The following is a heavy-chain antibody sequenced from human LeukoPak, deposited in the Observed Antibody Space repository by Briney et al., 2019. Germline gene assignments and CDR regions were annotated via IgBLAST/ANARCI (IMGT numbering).Heavy chain of an antibody. D-gene: IGHD2-2*01. CDR2: IKSDVSST. CDR1: GFTFSSYW. Sequence: PGGSLRLSCAASGFTFSSYWMHWVRQAPGKGLVWVSGIKSDVSSTTYADSVKGRFTISRDNSKNTLYLQMNSLRAEDTAVYYCAREGRCSSTSCYDYYYGMDVWGQGTTVTVSS. V-gene: IGHV3-74*03. CDR3: AREGRCSSTSCYDYYYGMDV. J-gene: IGHJ6*02.